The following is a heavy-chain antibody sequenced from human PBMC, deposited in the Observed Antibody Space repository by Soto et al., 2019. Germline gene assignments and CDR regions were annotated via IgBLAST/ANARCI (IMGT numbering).Heavy chain of an antibody. CDR2: INHSGST. CDR3: GRGGGYSYGYWYYYYYYMDV. Sequence: SETLSLTCAVYGGSFSGYYWSWIRQPPGKGLEWIGEINHSGSTNYNPSLKSRVTISVDTSKNQFSLELSSVTAADTAVYYCGRGGGYSYGYWYYYYYYMDVWGKGTTVTVSS. J-gene: IGHJ6*03. CDR1: GGSFSGYY. V-gene: IGHV4-34*01. D-gene: IGHD5-18*01.